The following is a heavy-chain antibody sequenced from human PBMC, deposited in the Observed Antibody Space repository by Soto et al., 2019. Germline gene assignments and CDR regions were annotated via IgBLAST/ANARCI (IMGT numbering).Heavy chain of an antibody. V-gene: IGHV4-34*01. Sequence: SETLSLTCDVNGGSFSGYIWTWIRQTPGKGLQWIGQINHSGSAVYNPSLRDRVTISAMSNNQFSLDLSSVTAADTAVYYCARAHYYYDSSGYFHYWGQGSLVTVS. CDR1: GGSFSGYI. J-gene: IGHJ4*02. CDR2: INHSGSA. D-gene: IGHD3-22*01. CDR3: ARAHYYYDSSGYFHY.